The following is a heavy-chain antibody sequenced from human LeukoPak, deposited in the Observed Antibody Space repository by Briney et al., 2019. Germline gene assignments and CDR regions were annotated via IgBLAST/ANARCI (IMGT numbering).Heavy chain of an antibody. D-gene: IGHD3-22*01. CDR3: ARVGPVYYYDSSGYFDY. V-gene: IGHV3-53*01. CDR2: IYSGGST. J-gene: IGHJ4*02. Sequence: GGSLRLSCAASGFTVSSNYMSWVRQAPGKGLEWVSVIYSGGSTYYADSVKGRFTISRDNSKNTLYLQMNSLRAEDTAVYYCARVGPVYYYDSSGYFDYWGQGTLVTVSS. CDR1: GFTVSSNY.